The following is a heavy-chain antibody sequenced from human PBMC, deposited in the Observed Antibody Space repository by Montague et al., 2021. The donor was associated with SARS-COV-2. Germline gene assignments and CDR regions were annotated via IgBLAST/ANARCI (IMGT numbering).Heavy chain of an antibody. CDR2: IYYSGST. J-gene: IGHJ6*02. V-gene: IGHV4-59*01. D-gene: IGHD6-13*01. CDR3: ARAAQQLACYYYDGMDV. Sequence: SETLSLTCTVSGGSISSYYWSWIRQPPGKGLEWIGYIYYSGSTNYNPSLKSRVTISVDTSKNQFSLTLSSVTAADTAVYYCARAAQQLACYYYDGMDVWGQGTTVTVSS. CDR1: GGSISSYY.